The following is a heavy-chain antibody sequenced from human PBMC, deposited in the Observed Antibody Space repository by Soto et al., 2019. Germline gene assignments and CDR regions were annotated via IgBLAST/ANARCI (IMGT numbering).Heavy chain of an antibody. D-gene: IGHD3-22*01. J-gene: IGHJ4*02. CDR3: ARGYYDSSGYYWPFDY. CDR1: GFTFSSYW. Sequence: EVQLVESGGGLVQPGGSLRLSCAASGFTFSSYWMSWVRQAPGKGLEWVANIKQDGSEKYYVDSVKGRFTISRDNSKNTLYLQMNSLRAEDTAVYYCARGYYDSSGYYWPFDYWGQGTLVTVSS. V-gene: IGHV3-7*01. CDR2: IKQDGSEK.